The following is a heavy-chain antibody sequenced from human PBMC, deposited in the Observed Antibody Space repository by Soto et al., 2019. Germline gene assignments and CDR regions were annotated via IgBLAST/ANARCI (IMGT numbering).Heavy chain of an antibody. CDR3: TTERDY. CDR2: IRSRPHNYAT. V-gene: IGHV3-73*02. CDR1: GLNFSGSA. J-gene: IGHJ4*02. Sequence: EVQLVESGGGLVQIGGSLKLSCATSGLNFSGSAMHWARQASGKGLEWVGRIRSRPHNYATTYAASVEGRFTISRDVSKNTVYLQMNGLKTDDTAMYYCTTERDYWGRGTLVTVSS.